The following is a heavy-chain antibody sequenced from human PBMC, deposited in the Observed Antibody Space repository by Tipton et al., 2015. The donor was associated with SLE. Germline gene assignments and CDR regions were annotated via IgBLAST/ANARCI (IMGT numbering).Heavy chain of an antibody. CDR2: IYYSGST. D-gene: IGHD6-13*01. CDR1: GGSISSSSYY. Sequence: TLSLTCTVSGGSISSSSYYWGWIRQPPGKGLEWIGSIYYSGSTYYNPSLKSRVTISVDTSKNQFSLKLSSVTAADTAVYYCARALSKRAADWFDPWGQGTLVTVSS. V-gene: IGHV4-39*07. J-gene: IGHJ5*02. CDR3: ARALSKRAADWFDP.